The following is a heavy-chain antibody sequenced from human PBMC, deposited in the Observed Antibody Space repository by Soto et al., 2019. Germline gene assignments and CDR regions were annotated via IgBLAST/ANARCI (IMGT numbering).Heavy chain of an antibody. D-gene: IGHD5-12*01. CDR3: AREGSYSAYNFAHGIQLWSFDF. J-gene: IGHJ4*02. V-gene: IGHV4-4*07. CDR1: GGSINTFY. Sequence: TVSGGSINTFYWSWVRQPAGKGLEWIGRIFSSGSTSFNPSLESRVAMSVDTSENHFSLNLSSVTAADMAVYYCAREGSYSAYNFAHGIQLWSFDFWGQGALVTVSS. CDR2: IFSSGST.